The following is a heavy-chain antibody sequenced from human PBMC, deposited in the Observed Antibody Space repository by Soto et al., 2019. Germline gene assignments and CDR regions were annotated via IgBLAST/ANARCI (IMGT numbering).Heavy chain of an antibody. CDR1: GFTFSSYA. V-gene: IGHV3-23*01. CDR2: ISGSGGST. Sequence: TGGSLRLSCAASGFTFSSYAMSWVRQAPGKGLEWVSAISGSGGSTYYADSVKGRFTISRDNSKNTLYLQMNSLRAEDTAVYYCAKPILVFPNFDYWGQGTLVTVSS. J-gene: IGHJ4*02. CDR3: AKPILVFPNFDY. D-gene: IGHD3-10*02.